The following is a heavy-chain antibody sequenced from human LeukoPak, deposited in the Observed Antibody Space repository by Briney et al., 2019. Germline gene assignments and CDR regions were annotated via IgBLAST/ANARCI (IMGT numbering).Heavy chain of an antibody. CDR2: KFSHDGTT. CDR3: AIITMIVVVPSV. CDR1: GYSFNSHH. D-gene: IGHD3-22*01. Sequence: ASVKVSCKTSGYSFNSHHVHWVRQAPGQGLEWMGVKFSHDGTTSYTQKFQGRVTITRDTSASTAYMELSSLRSEDTAVYCCAIITMIVVVPSVWGQGTLVTVSS. V-gene: IGHV1-46*02. J-gene: IGHJ4*02.